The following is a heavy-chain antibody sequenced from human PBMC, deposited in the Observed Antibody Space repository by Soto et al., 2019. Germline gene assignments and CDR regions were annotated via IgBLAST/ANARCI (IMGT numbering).Heavy chain of an antibody. CDR3: ARAAATGTFIFDY. Sequence: QVQLQESGPGLVKPSQTLSLTCTVSGGSISSGGYYWSWIRQHPGKGLEWIGYIYYSGTTYYNPSLKSRVTISLDTSKNQFSLKLSSVTAAYTAVYYCARAAATGTFIFDYWGQGTLVTVSS. D-gene: IGHD6-13*01. V-gene: IGHV4-31*03. CDR1: GGSISSGGYY. CDR2: IYYSGTT. J-gene: IGHJ4*02.